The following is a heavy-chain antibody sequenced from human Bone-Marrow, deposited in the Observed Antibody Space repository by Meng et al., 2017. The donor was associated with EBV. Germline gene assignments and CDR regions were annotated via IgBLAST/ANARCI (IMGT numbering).Heavy chain of an antibody. CDR3: ARQDIVLVVKGCWFDP. V-gene: IGHV4-39*01. Sequence: QLQLQESGPSLVKPSATLSLTCTVSGGSTSSSGYYWGWIRQPPGKGLEWIGSIYYSGSTYYNPSLKSRVTISVDTSKNQFSLKLSSVTAADTAVYYCARQDIVLVVKGCWFDPWGQGTLVTVSS. CDR2: IYYSGST. D-gene: IGHD2-8*02. CDR1: GGSTSSSGYY. J-gene: IGHJ5*02.